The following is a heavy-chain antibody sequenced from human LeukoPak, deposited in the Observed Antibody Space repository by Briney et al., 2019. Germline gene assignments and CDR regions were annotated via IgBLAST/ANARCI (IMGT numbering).Heavy chain of an antibody. CDR2: FDPEDGET. CDR1: GGTFSSYA. V-gene: IGHV1-24*01. CDR3: ATYDYGGYATPREPFDY. Sequence: ASVKVSCKASGGTFSSYAISWVRQAPGKGLEWMGGFDPEDGETIYAQKFQGRVAMTEDTSTDTAYMELSSLRSEDTAVYYCATYDYGGYATPREPFDYWGQGTLVTVSS. D-gene: IGHD5-12*01. J-gene: IGHJ4*02.